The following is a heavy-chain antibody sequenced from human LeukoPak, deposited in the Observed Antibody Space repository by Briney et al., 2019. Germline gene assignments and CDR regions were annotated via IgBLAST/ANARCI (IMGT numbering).Heavy chain of an antibody. Sequence: AGTLSFNCAASRFTFCSFDMIWLRQARGQGLVWVSAFSGRGGSTYYAASVRGGFTISRDNSKNTLYLQMTSLRAEDTAVYYCAQSGSIAVAGYLADYWGQGTLVTVSS. CDR1: RFTFCSFD. D-gene: IGHD6-19*01. CDR2: FSGRGGST. CDR3: AQSGSIAVAGYLADY. V-gene: IGHV3-23*01. J-gene: IGHJ4*02.